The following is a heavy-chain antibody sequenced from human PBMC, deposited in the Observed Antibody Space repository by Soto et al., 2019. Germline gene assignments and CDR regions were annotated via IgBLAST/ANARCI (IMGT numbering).Heavy chain of an antibody. V-gene: IGHV4-4*02. D-gene: IGHD2-8*02. J-gene: IGHJ4*02. CDR2: LYHSGSS. CDR3: ARGWHHLAGGGYPYYYDY. CDR1: GGSISSNNW. Sequence: QMQLKQSGPGLVKPSGTLSLTCAVSGGSISSNNWWTWVRQPPGKGLEWIGELYHSGSSNYNQSLKSRITISVEKTKNQYSLNLTSGTAADTAVYYGARGWHHLAGGGYPYYYDYWGRGTLVTVSS.